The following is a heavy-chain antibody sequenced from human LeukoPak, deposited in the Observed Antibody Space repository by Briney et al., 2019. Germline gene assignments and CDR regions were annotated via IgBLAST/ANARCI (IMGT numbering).Heavy chain of an antibody. D-gene: IGHD6-19*01. V-gene: IGHV4-39*07. Sequence: PSETLSLTCTVSGGSISSSTYYWGWIRQSPGKGLEWIGSVHYSGGSYYSPSLKSRVTISLNTSKNQFSLKMSSVTAADTAVYYCARVTPAGAWLGYFDYWGQGTLVTVSS. CDR3: ARVTPAGAWLGYFDY. J-gene: IGHJ4*02. CDR2: VHYSGGS. CDR1: GGSISSSTYY.